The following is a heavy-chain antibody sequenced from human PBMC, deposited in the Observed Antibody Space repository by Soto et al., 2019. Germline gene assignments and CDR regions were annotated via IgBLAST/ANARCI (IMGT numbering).Heavy chain of an antibody. Sequence: QVQLVQSGAEVKKPGFSVKVSCKASGGTFSSYAISWVRQAPGHGLEWMGGIIPIFGTANYAQKFQGRVTITADESTSTAYMELSSLRSEDTAVYYCARDRGSELLWFGEGDRYGNWFDPWGQGTLVTVSS. D-gene: IGHD3-10*01. CDR1: GGTFSSYA. CDR2: IIPIFGTA. V-gene: IGHV1-69*01. J-gene: IGHJ5*02. CDR3: ARDRGSELLWFGEGDRYGNWFDP.